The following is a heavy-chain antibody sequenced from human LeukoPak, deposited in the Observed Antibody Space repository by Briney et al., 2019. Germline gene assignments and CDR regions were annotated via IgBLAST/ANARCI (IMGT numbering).Heavy chain of an antibody. Sequence: ASVKVSCKASGYTFTNYAMNWVRQAPGQGLEWMGWINTNTGNPTYAQGFTGRFVFSLDTSVSTAYLQISSLKAEDTAVYYCARDLGVAVAGTVDHFDYWGQGTLVTVSS. CDR2: INTNTGNP. CDR1: GYTFTNYA. CDR3: ARDLGVAVAGTVDHFDY. V-gene: IGHV7-4-1*02. D-gene: IGHD6-19*01. J-gene: IGHJ4*02.